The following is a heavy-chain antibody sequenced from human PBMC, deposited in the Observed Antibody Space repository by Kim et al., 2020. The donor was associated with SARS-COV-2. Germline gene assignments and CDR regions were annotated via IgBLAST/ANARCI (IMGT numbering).Heavy chain of an antibody. Sequence: ASVKVSCKASGYTFTSYDINWVRQATGQGLEWMGWMNPNSGNTGYAQKFQGRVTMTRNTSISTAYMELSSLRSEDTAVYYCARGSSLRSIFYYYYYMDVWGKGTTVTVSS. J-gene: IGHJ6*03. V-gene: IGHV1-8*01. CDR1: GYTFTSYD. D-gene: IGHD3-3*01. CDR3: ARGSSLRSIFYYYYYMDV. CDR2: MNPNSGNT.